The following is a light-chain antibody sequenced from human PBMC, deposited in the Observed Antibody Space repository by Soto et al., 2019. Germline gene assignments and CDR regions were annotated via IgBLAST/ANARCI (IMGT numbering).Light chain of an antibody. CDR1: QSVSNNY. CDR3: QQYGSSGT. J-gene: IGKJ1*01. CDR2: GAS. V-gene: IGKV3-20*01. Sequence: IVLTQSPGTLSLSPGERATLSCRASQSVSNNYLAWYQQKPGQAPRLRIYGASNRATGIPDRFSGSGSGTDFTLTISRLEPEDSAVYYCQQYGSSGTFGQGTKVDI.